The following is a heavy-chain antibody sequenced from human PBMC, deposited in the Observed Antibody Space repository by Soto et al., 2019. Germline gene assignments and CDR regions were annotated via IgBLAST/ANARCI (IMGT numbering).Heavy chain of an antibody. D-gene: IGHD3-10*01. Sequence: SETLSLTCTVSGGSMSSYYWSWIRQPPGKGLEWIGYVYYGGNTKYNPSLKSRVTISVDTSKNQFSLKLSSVTAADTAVYYCARQVPRGVVWFDPWGRGTLVTVSS. V-gene: IGHV4-59*08. CDR3: ARQVPRGVVWFDP. CDR1: GGSMSSYY. CDR2: VYYGGNT. J-gene: IGHJ5*02.